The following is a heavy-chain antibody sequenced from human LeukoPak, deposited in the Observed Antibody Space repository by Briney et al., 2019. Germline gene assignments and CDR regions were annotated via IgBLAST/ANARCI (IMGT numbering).Heavy chain of an antibody. V-gene: IGHV4-4*02. Sequence: PSETLSLTCAVSGGSISSSNWWSWVRQPPGKGLEWIGQIYHSGSTNYNPSLKSRVTISVDTSKNQFSLKLSSVTAADTAVYYCARDGNPFDYWGQGILVTVSS. CDR3: ARDGNPFDY. CDR2: IYHSGST. CDR1: GGSISSSNW. J-gene: IGHJ4*02.